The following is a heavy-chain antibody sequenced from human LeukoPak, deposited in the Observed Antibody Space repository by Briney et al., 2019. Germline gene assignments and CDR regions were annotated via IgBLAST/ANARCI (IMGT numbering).Heavy chain of an antibody. D-gene: IGHD4-11*01. CDR1: GGSISSYY. CDR3: ARTVTTTPNFDY. Sequence: PSETLSLTCTVSGGSISSYYWSWIRQPPGKGLEWIGEINHSGSTNYNPSLKSRVTISVDTSKNQFSLKLSSVTAADTAVYYCARTVTTTPNFDYWGQGTLVTVSS. V-gene: IGHV4-34*01. J-gene: IGHJ4*02. CDR2: INHSGST.